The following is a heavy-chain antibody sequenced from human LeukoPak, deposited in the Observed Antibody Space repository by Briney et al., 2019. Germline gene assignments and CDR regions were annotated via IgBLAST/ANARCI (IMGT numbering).Heavy chain of an antibody. CDR2: IYYSGST. CDR3: AREKPMDPTIDY. CDR1: GGSISSGGYY. D-gene: IGHD1-14*01. V-gene: IGHV4-31*03. Sequence: SETLSLTCTVSGGSISSGGYYWSWIRQHPGKGLEWIGYIYYSGSTYYNPSLQSRVTISVDTSKNQFSLKLSSVTAADTAVYYCAREKPMDPTIDYWGQGTLVTVSS. J-gene: IGHJ4*02.